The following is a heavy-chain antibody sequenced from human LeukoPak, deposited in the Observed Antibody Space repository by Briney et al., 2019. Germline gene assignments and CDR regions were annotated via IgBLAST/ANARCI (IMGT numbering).Heavy chain of an antibody. CDR3: ARYVGAGHIVLVPAAIGSHLDY. CDR2: IYTSGST. J-gene: IGHJ4*02. Sequence: PSETLSLTCTVSGGSISSYYWSWIRQPAGKGLEWIGRIYTSGSTNYNPSLKSRVTMSVDTSKNQFSLKLSSVTAAYTAVYYSARYVGAGHIVLVPAAIGSHLDYWGQGTLVTVSS. D-gene: IGHD2-2*01. CDR1: GGSISSYY. V-gene: IGHV4-4*07.